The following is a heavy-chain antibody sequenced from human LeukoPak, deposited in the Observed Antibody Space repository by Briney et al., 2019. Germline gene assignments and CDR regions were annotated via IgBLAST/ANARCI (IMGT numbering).Heavy chain of an antibody. J-gene: IGHJ4*02. V-gene: IGHV3-53*01. D-gene: IGHD6-19*01. CDR2: IYSGGST. CDR1: GLTVSSNY. CDR3: AKEELSSGWFY. Sequence: GGSLRLSCAASGLTVSSNYMSWVRQAPGKGLEWVSVIYSGGSTYYADSVKGRFTISRDNSKNTLYLQMNSLRAEDTAVYYCAKEELSSGWFYWGQGTLVTVSS.